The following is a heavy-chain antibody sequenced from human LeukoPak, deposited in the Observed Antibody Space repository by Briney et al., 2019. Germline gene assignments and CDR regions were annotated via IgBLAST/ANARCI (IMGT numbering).Heavy chain of an antibody. CDR1: GGSMTSYY. V-gene: IGHV4-4*07. CDR3: AREHRYSYDFDY. J-gene: IGHJ4*02. D-gene: IGHD5-18*01. CDR2: IYPSGTT. Sequence: SETLSLTCTVSGGSMTSYYWNWIRQPAGKGLEWIGRIYPSGTTNYTPSLKSRVTMSLDTSKNQFSLKLSSVTAADTAVYYCAREHRYSYDFDYWGQGTLVTVSS.